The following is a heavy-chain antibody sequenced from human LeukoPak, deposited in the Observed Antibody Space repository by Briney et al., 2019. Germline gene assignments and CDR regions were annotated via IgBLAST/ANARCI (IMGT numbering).Heavy chain of an antibody. Sequence: PSETLSLTCTVSGGSVTRGAYSWTRIRQPVGKGLDWIGRIYTSGDTKYNPSLKSRVTISVGASNNQFSLKLTSVTAADTAVYYCASGDYGAGSPVMRYWGHGTLVIVSS. V-gene: IGHV4-61*02. D-gene: IGHD3-10*01. CDR1: GGSVTRGAYS. CDR2: IYTSGDT. J-gene: IGHJ4*01. CDR3: ASGDYGAGSPVMRY.